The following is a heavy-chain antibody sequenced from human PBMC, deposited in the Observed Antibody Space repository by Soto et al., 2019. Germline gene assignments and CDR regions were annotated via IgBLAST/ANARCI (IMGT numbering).Heavy chain of an antibody. V-gene: IGHV3-48*01. D-gene: IGHD1-1*01. CDR2: ISSSSSTI. J-gene: IGHJ5*02. CDR3: ARHPERIAEIGWFDP. CDR1: GFTFSSYS. Sequence: EVQLVESGGGLVQPGGSLRLSCAASGFTFSSYSMNWVRQAPGKGLEWVSYISSSSSTIYYADSVKGRFTISRDNAKNSLYLQMNRLRAEDTAVYYCARHPERIAEIGWFDPWGQGTLVTVSS.